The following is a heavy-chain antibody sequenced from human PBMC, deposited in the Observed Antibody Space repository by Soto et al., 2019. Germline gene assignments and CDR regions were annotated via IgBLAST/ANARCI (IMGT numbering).Heavy chain of an antibody. Sequence: GGSLRLSCAASGFTVSSNYMSWVRQAPGKGLEWVANIKHDGSETNYVDSVKGRFTISRDNAKNSLFLQMNSLRAEDTAVYSCTRNAIWGQGTMVTVSS. CDR2: IKHDGSET. CDR3: TRNAI. V-gene: IGHV3-7*01. J-gene: IGHJ3*02. CDR1: GFTVSSNY.